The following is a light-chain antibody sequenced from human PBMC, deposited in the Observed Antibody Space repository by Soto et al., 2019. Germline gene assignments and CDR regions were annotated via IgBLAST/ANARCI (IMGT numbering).Light chain of an antibody. CDR2: SAS. V-gene: IGKV1-27*01. Sequence: IQMTQSPSSLSASVGDRVTITCRASQDIDIYLAWFQQKPGKPPRLLIFSASTLQSGVPSRFSGSGSGTECTLTISSLQPEDVATYFCQNYDSAPFTFGGGTKVEI. CDR3: QNYDSAPFT. CDR1: QDIDIY. J-gene: IGKJ4*01.